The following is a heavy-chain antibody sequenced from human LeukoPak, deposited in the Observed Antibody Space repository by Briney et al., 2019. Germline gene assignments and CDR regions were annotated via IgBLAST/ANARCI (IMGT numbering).Heavy chain of an antibody. D-gene: IGHD6-19*01. V-gene: IGHV3-66*01. CDR2: IYSGGST. Sequence: GGSLRLSCAASGFTVSSNYMSWVRQAPGKGLEWVSVIYSGGSTYYADSVKGRFTISRDNSKNSLYLQMNSLRDEDTAVYYCAGDYSSGWYDYWGQGTLVTVSS. CDR3: AGDYSSGWYDY. J-gene: IGHJ4*02. CDR1: GFTVSSNY.